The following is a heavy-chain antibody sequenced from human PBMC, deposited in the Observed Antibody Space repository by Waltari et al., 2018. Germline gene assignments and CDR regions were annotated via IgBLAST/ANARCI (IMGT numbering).Heavy chain of an antibody. J-gene: IGHJ5*02. V-gene: IGHV4-4*07. Sequence: QVQLQESGPGLVKPSETLSLTCPVPGGSISSYYWSWSRQPAGKGLEWIGRIYISGSTNYNPSLKSRVTMSLDTSKNHFSLTLSSVTAADTAVYYCARVFWTSASSGVSFLDPWGQGTLVTVSS. CDR3: ARVFWTSASSGVSFLDP. CDR2: IYISGST. D-gene: IGHD3-3*01. CDR1: GGSISSYY.